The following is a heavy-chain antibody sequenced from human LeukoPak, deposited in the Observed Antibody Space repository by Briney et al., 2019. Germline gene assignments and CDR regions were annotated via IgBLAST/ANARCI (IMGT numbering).Heavy chain of an antibody. Sequence: SETLSLTCTVSGGSISSSSYYWGWIRQPPGKGLEWIGSIYYSGSTYYNPSLKSRVTISVDTSKNQFSLKLSSVTAADTAVYYCARSIGLEWLRGTVFDFDPWGQGTLVTVSS. D-gene: IGHD3-3*01. CDR1: GGSISSSSYY. CDR3: ARSIGLEWLRGTVFDFDP. CDR2: IYYSGST. J-gene: IGHJ5*02. V-gene: IGHV4-39*01.